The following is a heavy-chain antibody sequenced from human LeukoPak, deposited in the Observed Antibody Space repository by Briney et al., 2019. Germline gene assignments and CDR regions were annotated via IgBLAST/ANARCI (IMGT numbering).Heavy chain of an antibody. CDR2: IIPIFGTA. CDR3: ARLPPSYTIFGVVSDY. CDR1: AGTFSSYA. D-gene: IGHD3-3*01. Sequence: ASVKVSCKASAGTFSSYAISWVRQAPGQGLEWMGGIIPIFGTANYAQKFQGRVTITADESTSTAYMELSSLRSEDTAVYYCARLPPSYTIFGVVSDYWGQGTLVTVSS. J-gene: IGHJ4*02. V-gene: IGHV1-69*01.